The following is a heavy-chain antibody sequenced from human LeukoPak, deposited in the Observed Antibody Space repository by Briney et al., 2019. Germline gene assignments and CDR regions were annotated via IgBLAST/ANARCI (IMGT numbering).Heavy chain of an antibody. CDR2: IYYSGST. Sequence: KPSETLSLTCTVSGGSISSYYWSWIRQPPGKGLEWIGYIYYSGSTNYNPSLKSRVTISVDTSKNQFSLKLSSVTAADTAVYYCARAARGSSGWTAFDPWGQGTLVTVSS. V-gene: IGHV4-59*01. D-gene: IGHD6-19*01. CDR1: GGSISSYY. CDR3: ARAARGSSGWTAFDP. J-gene: IGHJ5*02.